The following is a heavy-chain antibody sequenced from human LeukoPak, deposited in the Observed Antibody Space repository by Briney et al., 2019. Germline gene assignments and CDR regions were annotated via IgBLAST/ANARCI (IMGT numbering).Heavy chain of an antibody. CDR2: IRYDGSNK. CDR3: AKDIVVVPSHLDY. CDR1: GFTFSSYG. V-gene: IGHV3-30*02. J-gene: IGHJ4*02. D-gene: IGHD2-2*01. Sequence: GRSLRLSCAASGFTFSSYGVHWVRQAPGKGLEWVAFIRYDGSNKYYADSVKGRFTISRDNSKNTLYLQMNSLRAEDTAVYYCAKDIVVVPSHLDYWGQGTLVTVSS.